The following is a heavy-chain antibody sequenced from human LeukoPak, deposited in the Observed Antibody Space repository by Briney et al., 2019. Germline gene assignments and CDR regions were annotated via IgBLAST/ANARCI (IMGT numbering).Heavy chain of an antibody. CDR2: IYYSGST. D-gene: IGHD1-1*01. J-gene: IGHJ6*02. CDR1: GGSISSSSYY. CDR3: AGVRRPSPQYYYYGMDV. V-gene: IGHV4-39*07. Sequence: PSETLSLTCTVSGGSISSSSYYWGWIRQPPGKGLEWIGSIYYSGSTYYNPSLKSRVTISVDTSKNQFSLKLSSVTAADTAVYYCAGVRRPSPQYYYYGMDVWGQGTTVTVSS.